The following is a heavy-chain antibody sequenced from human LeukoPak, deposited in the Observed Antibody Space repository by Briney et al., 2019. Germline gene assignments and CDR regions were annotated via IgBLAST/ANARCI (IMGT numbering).Heavy chain of an antibody. CDR3: ARDRSINDY. J-gene: IGHJ4*02. D-gene: IGHD2-21*01. Sequence: GASVKVSCKASGYTFTNYGISWVRQAPGQGLEWMGWVSAYNGNTNYAQRFQGRVTMTTDTSTSTAYMELRSLRSDDTAMYYCARDRSINDYWGQGTLVTVSS. V-gene: IGHV1-18*01. CDR2: VSAYNGNT. CDR1: GYTFTNYG.